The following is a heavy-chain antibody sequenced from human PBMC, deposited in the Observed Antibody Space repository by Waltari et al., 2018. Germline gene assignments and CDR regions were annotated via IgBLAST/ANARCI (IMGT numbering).Heavy chain of an antibody. D-gene: IGHD2-15*01. CDR1: EFPSRPYW. CDR2: INHEGGQE. J-gene: IGHJ6*02. Sequence: EVQLVESGGNLVQPGGPLRLSCLASEFPSRPYWMTWVTQAPGKGLEWVANINHEGGQEFYVDSVEGRFTISRDNARNSLYLQMNNLKAEDTAVYFCVRDCSGSSCYSERGGLFYYYGMDVWGQGTTVTVSS. V-gene: IGHV3-7*01. CDR3: VRDCSGSSCYSERGGLFYYYGMDV.